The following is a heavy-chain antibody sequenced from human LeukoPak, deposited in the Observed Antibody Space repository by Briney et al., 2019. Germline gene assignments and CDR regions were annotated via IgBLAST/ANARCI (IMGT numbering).Heavy chain of an antibody. D-gene: IGHD4-17*01. V-gene: IGHV4-28*03. CDR3: ASDYGDYDAFDI. CDR2: IYHTGIT. Sequence: PSETLSLTCAVSDYSIRSNNWWVWIRQPPGKGLEWIGYIYHTGITSYNPSLKSRVTISVDTSKNQFSLKLSSVTAADTAVYYCASDYGDYDAFDIWGQGTMVTVSS. J-gene: IGHJ3*02. CDR1: DYSIRSNNW.